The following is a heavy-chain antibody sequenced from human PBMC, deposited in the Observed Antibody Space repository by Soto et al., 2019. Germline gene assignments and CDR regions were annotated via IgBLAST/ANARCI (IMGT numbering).Heavy chain of an antibody. CDR2: ISGSGLST. CDR3: VTTGVSRTAALSYFDH. Sequence: EVQLLESGGGLVQPGGSLRLSCEASGFTFSDYAMSWVRQAPGKGLEWVSSISGSGLSTYNADAVKGRVTISRDNSKDTLYLQMNSVRVDDTAVYYCVTTGVSRTAALSYFDHWGQGTLVTVSS. J-gene: IGHJ4*02. D-gene: IGHD7-27*01. CDR1: GFTFSDYA. V-gene: IGHV3-23*01.